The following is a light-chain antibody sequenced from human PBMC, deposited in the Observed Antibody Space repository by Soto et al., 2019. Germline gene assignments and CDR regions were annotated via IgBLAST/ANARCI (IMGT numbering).Light chain of an antibody. CDR1: SSDVGYYNY. Sequence: QSALTQPASVSGSPGQSSTISCTGTSSDVGYYNYVSWYQQHPDKVPKLMIYDVRDRPSGVSDRFSGSKSGNTASLTLSGLQAEDEADYFCSSYTSTSTLVFGTGTKVTVL. CDR2: DVR. V-gene: IGLV2-14*03. CDR3: SSYTSTSTLV. J-gene: IGLJ1*01.